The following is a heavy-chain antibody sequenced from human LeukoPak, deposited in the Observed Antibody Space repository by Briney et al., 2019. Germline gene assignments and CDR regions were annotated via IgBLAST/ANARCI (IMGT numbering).Heavy chain of an antibody. CDR3: ARADGSGSYYTVYYFDY. Sequence: SETLSFTCAVYGGSLSTYYWTWIRQPPGKGLEWIGEVNHGGSTNYNPSLKSRVTISVDTSKNQFSLKLSSVTAADTAVYYCARADGSGSYYTVYYFDYWGQGTLVTVSS. D-gene: IGHD3-10*01. CDR2: VNHGGST. CDR1: GGSLSTYY. J-gene: IGHJ4*02. V-gene: IGHV4-34*01.